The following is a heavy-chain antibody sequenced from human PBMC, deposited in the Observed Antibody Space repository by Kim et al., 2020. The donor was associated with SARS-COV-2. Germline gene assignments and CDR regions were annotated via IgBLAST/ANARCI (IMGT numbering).Heavy chain of an antibody. J-gene: IGHJ4*02. Sequence: YADSVKGRFTISGYNSKNTLYLQRNSLRAEDTAVYYCAKETISAGDMTPWGQGTLVTVSS. D-gene: IGHD5-12*01. CDR3: AKETISAGDMTP. V-gene: IGHV3-23*01.